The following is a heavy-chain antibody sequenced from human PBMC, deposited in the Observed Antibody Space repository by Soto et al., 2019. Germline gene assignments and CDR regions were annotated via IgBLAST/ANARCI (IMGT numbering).Heavy chain of an antibody. CDR3: ARAQGGSLRLDISYVYFYGMDV. D-gene: IGHD3-16*01. V-gene: IGHV1-69*01. Sequence: QVQLVQSGAEVKKPGSSVKVSCKASGGTFSSYAISWVRQAPGQGLEWMGGIIPIFGTTNYAQKFQGRLSITAYESTSTAYLVLSSLRSEATALYSCARAQGGSLRLDISYVYFYGMDVWCPGPTVTVSS. CDR2: IIPIFGTT. J-gene: IGHJ6*01. CDR1: GGTFSSYA.